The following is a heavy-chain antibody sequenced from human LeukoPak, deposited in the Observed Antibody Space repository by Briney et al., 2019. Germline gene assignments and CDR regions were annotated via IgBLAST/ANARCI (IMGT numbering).Heavy chain of an antibody. Sequence: GGSLRLSCAASGFTFSSYAMSWVRQAPGKGLEWVSAISGSGGSTYYADSVKGRITISRDNSKNTLYLQMNSLRAEDTAVYYCAKDMNSWFSGDLDYWGQGTLVTVSS. V-gene: IGHV3-23*01. J-gene: IGHJ4*02. CDR3: AKDMNSWFSGDLDY. D-gene: IGHD3-10*01. CDR2: ISGSGGST. CDR1: GFTFSSYA.